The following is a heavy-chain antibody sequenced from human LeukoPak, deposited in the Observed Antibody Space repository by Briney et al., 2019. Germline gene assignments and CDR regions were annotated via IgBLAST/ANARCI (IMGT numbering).Heavy chain of an antibody. J-gene: IGHJ5*02. CDR3: ARGRYSSSSGDP. D-gene: IGHD6-13*01. CDR1: GFTVSSNY. V-gene: IGHV3-66*02. CDR2: IYSGGST. Sequence: GGSLRLSCAASGFTVSSNYMSWVRQAPGKGLEWVSVIYSGGSTYYADSVKGRFTISRDNSKNTLYLQMNSLRAEDTAVYYCARGRYSSSSGDPWGQGTLVTVSS.